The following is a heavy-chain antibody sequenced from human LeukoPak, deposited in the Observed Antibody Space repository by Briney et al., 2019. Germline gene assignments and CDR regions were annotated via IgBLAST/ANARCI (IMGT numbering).Heavy chain of an antibody. D-gene: IGHD2-2*02. CDR3: ARGYCSSISCYTGDY. J-gene: IGHJ4*02. CDR1: GGSISSYY. CDR2: IYYSGST. Sequence: PSETLSLTCTVSGGSISSYYWSWIRQPPGKGLEWIGYIYYSGSTNYNPPLKSRVTISVDTSKNQFSLKLSSVTAADTAVYYCARGYCSSISCYTGDYWGQGTLVTVS. V-gene: IGHV4-59*08.